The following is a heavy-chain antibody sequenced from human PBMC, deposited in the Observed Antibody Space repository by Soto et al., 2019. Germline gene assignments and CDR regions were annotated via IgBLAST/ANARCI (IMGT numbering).Heavy chain of an antibody. V-gene: IGHV4-59*01. D-gene: IGHD5-12*01. CDR3: ARAYGGFDNGLDV. CDR2: IYYSGST. Sequence: PSETLSLTCTVSGDSIRSYYWTWIRQPPGKGLELIGYIYYSGSTRYNPSLKSRVTISVDMSKNQFSLKLSSVIAADKAVYYCARAYGGFDNGLDVRGQGTAVTVSS. J-gene: IGHJ6*02. CDR1: GDSIRSYY.